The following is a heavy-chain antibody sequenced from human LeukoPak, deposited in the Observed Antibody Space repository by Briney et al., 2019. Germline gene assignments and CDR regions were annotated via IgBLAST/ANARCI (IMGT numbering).Heavy chain of an antibody. D-gene: IGHD2-15*01. CDR1: GGSISSYY. CDR3: ARELNCSGGSCYRSPYFDY. J-gene: IGHJ4*02. CDR2: IYTSGST. V-gene: IGHV4-4*07. Sequence: SETLALTCTVSGGSISSYYWSWVRQPAGKGLEWIGRIYTSGSTNYNPSLKSRVTMSVDTSKNQFSLKLCSVTAADTAVYYCARELNCSGGSCYRSPYFDYWGQGTLVTVSS.